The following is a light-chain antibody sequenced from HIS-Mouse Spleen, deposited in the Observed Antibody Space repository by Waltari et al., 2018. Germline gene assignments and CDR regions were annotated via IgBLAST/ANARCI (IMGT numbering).Light chain of an antibody. CDR3: SSYTSSSTLYV. J-gene: IGLJ1*01. Sequence: QSALTQPASVSGSPGQSITISCTGTSSDVGGYNYVSWYQQHPGKAPKLMIYEVSSRPSGVSNRFSGSKSGHTASLTISGLQAEDEADYYCSSYTSSSTLYVFGTGTKVTVL. V-gene: IGLV2-14*01. CDR1: SSDVGGYNY. CDR2: EVS.